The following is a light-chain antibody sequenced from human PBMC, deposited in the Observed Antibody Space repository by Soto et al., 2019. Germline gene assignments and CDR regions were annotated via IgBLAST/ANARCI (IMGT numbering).Light chain of an antibody. Sequence: EIVMTQSPGTLFLSPGERATLSCRASQSVSSTYIAWYQQNPDQAPRLLIYGASSRATGIPDRFSGSGSGTDFTLTISRLEPEDFAVYFCEQYGRSPPFTFGQGTKVEIK. CDR2: GAS. V-gene: IGKV3-20*01. J-gene: IGKJ2*01. CDR3: EQYGRSPPFT. CDR1: QSVSSTY.